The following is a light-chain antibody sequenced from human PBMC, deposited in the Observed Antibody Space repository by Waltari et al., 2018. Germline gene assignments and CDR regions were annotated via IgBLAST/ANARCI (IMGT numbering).Light chain of an antibody. V-gene: IGLV1-44*01. Sequence: QSVLTQTPSASGTPGQRVTISCSGTRSNIGVNTVTWHQQVPGTAPKLLYYNTNRRAAGVPDPFSGSRSGFSASLDISGLLSEDEADYYCATWDDSLNNPVFGGGTKLTVL. CDR3: ATWDDSLNNPV. CDR1: RSNIGVNT. J-gene: IGLJ3*02. CDR2: NTN.